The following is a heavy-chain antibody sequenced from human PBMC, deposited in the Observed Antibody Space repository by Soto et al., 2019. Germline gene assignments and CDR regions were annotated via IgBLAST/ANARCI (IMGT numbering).Heavy chain of an antibody. CDR1: GFTFSSYA. V-gene: IGHV3-30-3*01. J-gene: IGHJ4*02. D-gene: IGHD3-22*01. CDR3: AKDANYDSSGSFDY. Sequence: HPGGSLRLSCAASGFTFSSYAMHWVRQAPGKGLEWVAVISYDGSNKYYADSVKGRFTISRDNSKNTLYLQMNSLRAEDTAVYYCAKDANYDSSGSFDYWGQGTLVTVSS. CDR2: ISYDGSNK.